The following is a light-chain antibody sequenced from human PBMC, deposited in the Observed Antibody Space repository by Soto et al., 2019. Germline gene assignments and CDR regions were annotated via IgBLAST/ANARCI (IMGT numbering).Light chain of an antibody. CDR3: QQFSSYPLT. J-gene: IGKJ4*01. V-gene: IGKV3-20*01. Sequence: ETVMTQSPVTLSVSPGDTATLSCRASQRVSNHFAWYQQKPGQAPRLLIYGASSRATGIPDRFSGGGSGTDFTLTISRLEPEDFAVYYCQQFSSYPLTFGGGTKVDIK. CDR2: GAS. CDR1: QRVSNH.